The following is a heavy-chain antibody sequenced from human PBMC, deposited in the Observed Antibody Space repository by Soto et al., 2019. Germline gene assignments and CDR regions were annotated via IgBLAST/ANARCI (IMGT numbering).Heavy chain of an antibody. V-gene: IGHV2-5*02. CDR1: GFSLSSTRMA. CDR2: IYWDDDK. J-gene: IGHJ4*02. D-gene: IGHD6-19*01. CDR3: AHIVVAGLGYYFDY. Sequence: QITLKESGPTLVKPTQTLTLTCTFSGFSLSSTRMAVGWIRQPPGKALEWLALIYWDDDKRYSPFLKSRLTITKDTSKNQVVLTMSNMDPVVTARYYCAHIVVAGLGYYFDYWCQGTLVTVSS.